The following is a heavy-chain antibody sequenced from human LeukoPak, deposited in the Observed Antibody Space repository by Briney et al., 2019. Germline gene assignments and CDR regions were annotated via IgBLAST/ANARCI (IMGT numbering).Heavy chain of an antibody. D-gene: IGHD3-10*01. CDR2: ISSSSSYI. V-gene: IGHV3-21*01. CDR3: ARYTTENLWFGELSYFDY. Sequence: GGSLRLSCAASGFTFSSYSMNWVRQAPGKGLEWVSSISSSSSYIYYADSVKGRFTISRDNAKNSLYLQMNSLRAEDTAVYYCARYTTENLWFGELSYFDYWGQGTLVTVSS. CDR1: GFTFSSYS. J-gene: IGHJ4*02.